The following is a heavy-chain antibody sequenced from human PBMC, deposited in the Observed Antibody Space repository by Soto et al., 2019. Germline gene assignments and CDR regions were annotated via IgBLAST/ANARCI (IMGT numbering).Heavy chain of an antibody. D-gene: IGHD3-22*01. CDR2: IYYSGST. Sequence: QLQLQESGPGLVKLSETLSLTCTVSGGSISGSSYYWGWIRQPPGKGLEWIGNIYYSGSTYYNPSLKSRVTISVDTSKNQFSLKLSSVTAADTAVYYCMLGSGWKDFDYWGQGTLVTVSS. V-gene: IGHV4-39*01. J-gene: IGHJ4*02. CDR3: MLGSGWKDFDY. CDR1: GGSISGSSYY.